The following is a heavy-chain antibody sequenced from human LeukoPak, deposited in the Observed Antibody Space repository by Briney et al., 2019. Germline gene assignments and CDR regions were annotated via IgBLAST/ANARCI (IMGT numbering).Heavy chain of an antibody. D-gene: IGHD2-15*01. CDR1: GGTFSSYA. V-gene: IGHV1-69*05. J-gene: IGHJ3*02. Sequence: SVKVSCKASGGTFSSYAISWVRQAPGQGPEWMGRIIPIFGTANYAQNFQGRVTITTDESTSTAYMELSSLRSEDTAVYYCARESVYCSGGSCYHDAFDIWGQGTMVTVSS. CDR2: IIPIFGTA. CDR3: ARESVYCSGGSCYHDAFDI.